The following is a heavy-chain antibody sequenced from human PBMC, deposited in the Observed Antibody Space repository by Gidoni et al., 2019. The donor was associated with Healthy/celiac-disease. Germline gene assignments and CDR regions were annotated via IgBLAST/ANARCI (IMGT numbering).Heavy chain of an antibody. Sequence: QVQLVQSGAEVKKPGASVKVSCKASGYTFTSYGISWVRQAPGQGLEWMGWISAYNGNTNDAQKLQGRVTMTTDTSTSTAYMELRSLRSDDTAVYYCARGRGRWLQLRHVPKYFDYWGQGTLVTVSS. V-gene: IGHV1-18*01. CDR1: GYTFTSYG. CDR2: ISAYNGNT. CDR3: ARGRGRWLQLRHVPKYFDY. J-gene: IGHJ4*02. D-gene: IGHD5-18*01.